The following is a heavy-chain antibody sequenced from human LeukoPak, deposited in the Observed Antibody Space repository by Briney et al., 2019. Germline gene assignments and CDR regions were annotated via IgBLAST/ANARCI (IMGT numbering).Heavy chain of an antibody. J-gene: IGHJ5*02. V-gene: IGHV5-51*01. CDR1: GYSFTSYW. D-gene: IGHD2-2*01. CDR3: ARRFGYCSSTSCPNWFDP. CDR2: IYPGDSDT. Sequence: GESLKISCKGSGYSFTSYWIGWVRQMPGKGLEWMGIIYPGDSDTRYSPSFQGQVTISADKSISTAYLQWSSLKASDTAMYYCARRFGYCSSTSCPNWFDPWGQGTLVTVSS.